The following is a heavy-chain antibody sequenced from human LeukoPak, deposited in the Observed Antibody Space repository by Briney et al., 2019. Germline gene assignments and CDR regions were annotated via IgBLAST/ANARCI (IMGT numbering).Heavy chain of an antibody. J-gene: IGHJ3*02. CDR3: ARFLEMTSFDI. CDR1: GGSFTSYY. D-gene: IGHD5-24*01. Sequence: PSETLSLTCTVSGGSFTSYYWSWIRQPPGKGLEWIGYIYTSGNTNYNPSLKSRVTISVDTSKNQFSLKLSSVTAAGTAVYYCARFLEMTSFDIWGQGTMVTVSS. V-gene: IGHV4-4*09. CDR2: IYTSGNT.